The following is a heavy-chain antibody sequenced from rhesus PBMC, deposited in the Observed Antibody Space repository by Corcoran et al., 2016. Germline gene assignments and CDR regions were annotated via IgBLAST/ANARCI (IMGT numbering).Heavy chain of an antibody. D-gene: IGHD4-23*01. CDR2: IDSSDSET. V-gene: IGHV5-20*01. J-gene: IGHJ2*01. CDR3: ATTLTVTTSWYFDL. CDR1: GYSFTSYW. Sequence: EVQLVQSGAEVKRPGESLKISCKTSGYSFTSYWISWVRQMPGKGLEWMGAIDSSDSETTYNPSSQGQVTISADKSISTAYLQWSRLKASDTATYYCATTLTVTTSWYFDLWGPGTPITISS.